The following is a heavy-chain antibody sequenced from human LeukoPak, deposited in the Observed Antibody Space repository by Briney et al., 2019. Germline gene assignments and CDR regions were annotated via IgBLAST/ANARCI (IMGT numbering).Heavy chain of an antibody. V-gene: IGHV3-48*03. CDR3: AREPSYSSSWYTSCDY. Sequence: GGSLRLSCAASGFTFSSYEMNWVRQAPGKGLEWVSYISSSGSTIYYADSVKGRFTISRDNAKNSLYLQMNSLRAEDTAVYYCAREPSYSSSWYTSCDYWGQGTLVTVSS. D-gene: IGHD6-13*01. CDR2: ISSSGSTI. J-gene: IGHJ4*02. CDR1: GFTFSSYE.